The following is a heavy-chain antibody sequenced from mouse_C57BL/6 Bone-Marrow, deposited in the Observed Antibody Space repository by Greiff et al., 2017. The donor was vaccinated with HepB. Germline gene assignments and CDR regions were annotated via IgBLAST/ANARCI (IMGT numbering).Heavy chain of an antibody. CDR1: GYTFTSYW. D-gene: IGHD3-2*02. Sequence: QVHVKQSGAELAKPGASVKLSCKASGYTFTSYWMHWVKQRPGQGLEWIGYINPSSGYTKYNQKFKDKATLTADKSSSTAYMQLSSLTYEDSAVYYCARREDSSGWAYWGQGTLVTVSA. CDR2: INPSSGYT. V-gene: IGHV1-7*01. CDR3: ARREDSSGWAY. J-gene: IGHJ3*01.